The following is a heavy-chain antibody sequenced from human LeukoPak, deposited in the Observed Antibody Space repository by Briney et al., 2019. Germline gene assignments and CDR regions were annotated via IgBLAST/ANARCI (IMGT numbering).Heavy chain of an antibody. CDR1: GGSIRNYY. D-gene: IGHD6-13*01. Sequence: SETLTLTCTVSGGSIRNYYLSWIRQPPGKGLEWIGYIYYSGSTNYNPSLKSRVTISVDTPKNQFPLKLSSVTAADTAVYYCARVYYSSSYDYWYFDLWGRGTLGTVSS. J-gene: IGHJ2*01. CDR3: ARVYYSSSYDYWYFDL. V-gene: IGHV4-59*01. CDR2: IYYSGST.